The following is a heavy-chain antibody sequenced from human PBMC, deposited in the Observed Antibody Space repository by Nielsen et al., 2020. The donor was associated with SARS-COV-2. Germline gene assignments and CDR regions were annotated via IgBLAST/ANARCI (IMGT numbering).Heavy chain of an antibody. V-gene: IGHV3-48*01. Sequence: GESLKISCVASGFSFNTYSMNWVRQAPGKGLEWVSYISGGSATIYYADSVKGRFTISRDNVKNSLYLQLSSLSAEDTAVYYCARSPFHRSSWYGMDVLGQGTTVTVSS. J-gene: IGHJ6*02. CDR1: GFSFNTYS. CDR3: ARSPFHRSSWYGMDV. D-gene: IGHD6-13*01. CDR2: ISGGSATI.